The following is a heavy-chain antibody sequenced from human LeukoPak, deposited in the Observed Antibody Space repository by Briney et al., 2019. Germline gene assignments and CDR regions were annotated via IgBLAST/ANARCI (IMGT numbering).Heavy chain of an antibody. CDR3: AKSIGSSSWYGWFDP. J-gene: IGHJ5*02. Sequence: PGGSLRLSCAASGFTFSSYAMSWVRQAPGKGLEWVSAISGSGGSTYYADSVKGRFTISRDNSKNTLYLQMNSLRAEDTAVYYCAKSIGSSSWYGWFDPWGQGTLVTVSS. CDR1: GFTFSSYA. V-gene: IGHV3-23*01. D-gene: IGHD6-13*01. CDR2: ISGSGGST.